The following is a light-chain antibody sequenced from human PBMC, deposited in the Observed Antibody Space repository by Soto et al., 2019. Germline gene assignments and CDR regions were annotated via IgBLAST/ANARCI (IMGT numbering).Light chain of an antibody. Sequence: DIQMTQSPSSLSASVGDRVTITCRTSQSISTSLNWYQQKPGKAPKVLIYGASSLHSGVPSRFSGGGSGTDFTLTISSLQHEDFATYYCQESHSFLWGTFGPGTKVEIK. V-gene: IGKV1-39*01. CDR1: QSISTS. CDR2: GAS. CDR3: QESHSFLWGT. J-gene: IGKJ1*01.